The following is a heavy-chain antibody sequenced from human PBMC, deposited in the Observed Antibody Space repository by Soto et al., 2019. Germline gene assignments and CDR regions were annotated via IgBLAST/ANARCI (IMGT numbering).Heavy chain of an antibody. J-gene: IGHJ4*02. D-gene: IGHD3-10*01. Sequence: QVQLVESGGGVVQPGRSLRLSCAASGFTFSSYGMHWVRQAPGKGLEWVAVIWYDGSNKYYADSVKGRFTISRDNSKNTLYLQMNSLRAEDTAVYYCAREQLITMVRGVIIKAVDYWGQGTLVTVSS. V-gene: IGHV3-33*01. CDR3: AREQLITMVRGVIIKAVDY. CDR2: IWYDGSNK. CDR1: GFTFSSYG.